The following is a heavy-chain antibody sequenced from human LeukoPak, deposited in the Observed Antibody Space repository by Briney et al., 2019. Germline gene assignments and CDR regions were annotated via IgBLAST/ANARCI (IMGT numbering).Heavy chain of an antibody. CDR2: ISGSGGNT. CDR1: GFTFSSYA. CDR3: ARRIQSWYYFDY. V-gene: IGHV3-23*01. J-gene: IGHJ4*02. Sequence: QPGGSLRLSCAVSGFTFSSYAMSWVRQAPGKGLEWVSAISGSGGNTHYADSVKSRFTISRDNSKNTLYLQMNSLRAEDTAVYYCARRIQSWYYFDYWGQGTLVTVSS. D-gene: IGHD5-18*01.